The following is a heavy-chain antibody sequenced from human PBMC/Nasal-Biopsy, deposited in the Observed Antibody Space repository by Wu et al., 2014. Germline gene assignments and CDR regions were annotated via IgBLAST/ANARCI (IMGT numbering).Heavy chain of an antibody. CDR2: FKGWQNT. Sequence: LRLSCAASGFAFSTYAMHWVRQVPGKGWSGWQSFKGWQNTVYVDSVKGRFTISRDNSKNTLYLEMISLRVEDTAXYYCAKVRGEEYYYYYGMDVWGQG. J-gene: IGHJ6*02. D-gene: IGHD3-16*01. V-gene: IGHV3-30*04. CDR1: GFAFSTYA. CDR3: AKVRGEEYYYYYGMDV.